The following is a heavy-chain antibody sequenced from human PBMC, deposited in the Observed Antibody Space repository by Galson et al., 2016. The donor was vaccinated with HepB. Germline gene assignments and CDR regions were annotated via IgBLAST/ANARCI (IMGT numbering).Heavy chain of an antibody. V-gene: IGHV3-48*02. CDR3: VKGAGTIDY. CDR2: ISSSSNSM. J-gene: IGHJ4*02. D-gene: IGHD6-19*01. Sequence: SLRLSCATSGFIFNSYSMNWVPQAPGKGLEWISYISSSSNSMYYADSVKGRFTISRDNAKNSLYLQMNSLRDEDTAVYYCVKGAGTIDYWGQGTLVTVSS. CDR1: GFIFNSYS.